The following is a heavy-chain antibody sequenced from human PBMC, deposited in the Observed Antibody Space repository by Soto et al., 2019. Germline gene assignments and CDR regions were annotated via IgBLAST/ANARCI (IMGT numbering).Heavy chain of an antibody. CDR1: GFTFSSYV. V-gene: IGHV3-30*18. D-gene: IGHD3-22*01. J-gene: IGHJ4*02. CDR3: AKDVYDSIDY. Sequence: GGSLRLSCAASGFTFSSYVMHWVRQAPGKGLEWVAVISYDGSNKYYADSVKGRFTISRDNSKNTLYLQMNSLRAEDTAVYYCAKDVYDSIDYWGQGTLVTVSS. CDR2: ISYDGSNK.